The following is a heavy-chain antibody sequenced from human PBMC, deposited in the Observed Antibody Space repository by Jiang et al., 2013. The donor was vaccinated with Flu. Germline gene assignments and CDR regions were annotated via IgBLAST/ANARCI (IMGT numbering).Heavy chain of an antibody. CDR2: IKPDGTEK. CDR3: ARGRGHDY. D-gene: IGHD6-25*01. J-gene: IGHJ4*02. V-gene: IGHV3-7*03. Sequence: QLVESGGGLVQPGGSLRLSCAASGFTFSIFWMSWVRQAPGKGLECVANIKPDGTEKYYVDSVMGRFTISRDNAKNSVYLQLSSLRAEDTGVYYCARGRGHDYWGQGTLVTVSS. CDR1: GFTFSIFW.